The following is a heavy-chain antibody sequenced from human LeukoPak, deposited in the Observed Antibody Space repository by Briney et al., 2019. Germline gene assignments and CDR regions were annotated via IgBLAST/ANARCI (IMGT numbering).Heavy chain of an antibody. CDR2: IYPSGST. CDR3: ARELAQPLWFDP. Sequence: SETLSLTCTVSGYSISSGYYWGWRRPPPGKGRELIVSIYPSGSTYYNPSLKSRVTISVDPSKNQFSLKLSSVTAADTAVYYCARELAQPLWFDPWGQGTLVTVSS. V-gene: IGHV4-38-2*02. CDR1: GYSISSGYY. J-gene: IGHJ5*02. D-gene: IGHD1/OR15-1a*01.